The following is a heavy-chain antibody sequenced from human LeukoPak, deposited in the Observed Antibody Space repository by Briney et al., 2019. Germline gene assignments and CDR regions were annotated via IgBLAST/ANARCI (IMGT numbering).Heavy chain of an antibody. J-gene: IGHJ4*02. CDR2: IYTSGST. CDR3: ARGAVPYGSGSYRHFDY. V-gene: IGHV4-4*07. Sequence: SETLSLTCTVSGGSISSYYWSWIRQPAGKGLEWIGRIYTSGSTNYNPSLKSRVTMSLDTSKNQFSLKLSSVTAADTAVYYCARGAVPYGSGSYRHFDYWGQGTLVTVSS. CDR1: GGSISSYY. D-gene: IGHD3-10*01.